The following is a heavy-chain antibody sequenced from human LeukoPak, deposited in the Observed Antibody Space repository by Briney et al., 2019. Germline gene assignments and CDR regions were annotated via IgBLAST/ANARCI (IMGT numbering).Heavy chain of an antibody. CDR2: IYYSGST. J-gene: IGHJ6*02. D-gene: IGHD2-15*01. V-gene: IGHV4-59*01. Sequence: KPSETLSLTCTVSGGSISSYYWSWIRQPPGKGLEWIGYIYYSGSTNYNPSLKSRVTISVDTSKNQFSLKLSSVTAADTAVYYCARVGGAVVEYYYYYYGMDVWGQGTTVTVSS. CDR3: ARVGGAVVEYYYYYYGMDV. CDR1: GGSISSYY.